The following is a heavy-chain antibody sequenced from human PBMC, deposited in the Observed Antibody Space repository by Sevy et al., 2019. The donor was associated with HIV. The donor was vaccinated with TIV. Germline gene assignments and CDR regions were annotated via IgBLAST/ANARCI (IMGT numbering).Heavy chain of an antibody. D-gene: IGHD2-2*02. J-gene: IGHJ6*02. CDR2: IYYSGST. CDR3: ARVSHCSSTRCYNWGGGYYYYGMDV. V-gene: IGHV4-31*03. Sequence: SETLSLTCTVSGGSISSGGYYWSWIRQHPGKGLEWIGYIYYSGSTYYNPSLKSRVTISVDTSKNQFSLKLSSVTAADTAVYLCARVSHCSSTRCYNWGGGYYYYGMDVWGQGTTVTVSS. CDR1: GGSISSGGYY.